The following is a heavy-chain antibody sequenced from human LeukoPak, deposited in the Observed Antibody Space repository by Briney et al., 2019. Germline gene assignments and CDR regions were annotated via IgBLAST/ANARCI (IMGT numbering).Heavy chain of an antibody. Sequence: GGSLRLSCAASGFTFSSYSMNWVRQAPGKGLEWVSSISSSSSFIYYADSVKGRFTMSRDNAKNSLYLQMNSLRVEDTAVYYCAKDSLTTVEYWGQGSLVTVSS. J-gene: IGHJ4*02. CDR3: AKDSLTTVEY. CDR2: ISSSSSFI. V-gene: IGHV3-21*01. D-gene: IGHD4-11*01. CDR1: GFTFSSYS.